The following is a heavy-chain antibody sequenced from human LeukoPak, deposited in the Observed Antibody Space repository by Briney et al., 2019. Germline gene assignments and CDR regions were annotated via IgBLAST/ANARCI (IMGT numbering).Heavy chain of an antibody. Sequence: ASVKVSCKASGYTFTTYYMHWVRQAPGQGLEWMGIINPSGGSTTYAQKFQGRVTMTRDTSTSIVYMELSSLRSEDTAVYYCARSGESSYYLFDYWGQGTLVTVSS. V-gene: IGHV1-46*01. CDR3: ARSGESSYYLFDY. J-gene: IGHJ4*02. D-gene: IGHD2/OR15-2a*01. CDR2: INPSGGST. CDR1: GYTFTTYY.